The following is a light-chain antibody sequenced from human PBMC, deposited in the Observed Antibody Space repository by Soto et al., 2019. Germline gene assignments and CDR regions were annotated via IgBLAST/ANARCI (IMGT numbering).Light chain of an antibody. CDR2: GTS. CDR3: QQYSNWPPFT. Sequence: EIVMAQSPGTLSVSPGERATLSCRASQSVSSKLAWYQQKPGQSPRLLIYGTSIRATGIPARFSGSGSGTDFTPTISNLQSEDFGVYYCQQYSNWPPFTFGQGTRLEVK. J-gene: IGKJ5*01. V-gene: IGKV3-15*01. CDR1: QSVSSK.